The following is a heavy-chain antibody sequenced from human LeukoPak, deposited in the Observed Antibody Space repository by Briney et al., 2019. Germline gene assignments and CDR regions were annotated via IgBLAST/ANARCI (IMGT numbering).Heavy chain of an antibody. J-gene: IGHJ4*02. CDR2: VSGSGDNT. V-gene: IGHV3-23*01. CDR3: AKLHVLTTGYYLDY. CDR1: GFTFSSYA. Sequence: GGSLRLSCAASGFTFSSYAMSGVRQAPAKGLVWVSAVSGSGDNTYYADSVKGRFTISRDNSKNTLYLQMNSLRAEDTAVYYCAKLHVLTTGYYLDYGGQGTLVTVSS. D-gene: IGHD4/OR15-4a*01.